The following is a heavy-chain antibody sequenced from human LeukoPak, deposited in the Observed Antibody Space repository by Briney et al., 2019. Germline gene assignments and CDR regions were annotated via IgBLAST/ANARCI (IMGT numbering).Heavy chain of an antibody. CDR3: ARMSGAAAVFDY. Sequence: GGSLRLSCAASGFTFSSYGMHWVRQAPGKGLEWVVVIWYDGSNKYYADSVKGRFTISRDNSKNTLYLQMNSLRAEDTAVYYCARMSGAAAVFDYWGQGTLVSVST. CDR1: GFTFSSYG. V-gene: IGHV3-33*01. J-gene: IGHJ4*02. D-gene: IGHD6-13*01. CDR2: IWYDGSNK.